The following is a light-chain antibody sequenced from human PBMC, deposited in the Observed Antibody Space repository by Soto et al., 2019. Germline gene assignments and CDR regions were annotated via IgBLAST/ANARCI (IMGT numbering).Light chain of an antibody. CDR3: QKYNSAPV. Sequence: DIQMTQSPSSLSASVGDRVTITCRASQGISNYLAWYQQKPGKVPKLLIYAASTLKSGVPSRFSGSGSGTDFTLTISSLQPEDVATYYCQKYNSAPVFGRGTKV. V-gene: IGKV1-27*01. CDR1: QGISNY. J-gene: IGKJ4*01. CDR2: AAS.